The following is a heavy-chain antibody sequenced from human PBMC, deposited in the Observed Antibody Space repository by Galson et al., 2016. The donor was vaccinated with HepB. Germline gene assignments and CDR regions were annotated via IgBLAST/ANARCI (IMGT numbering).Heavy chain of an antibody. V-gene: IGHV3-23*01. CDR2: ISGGGDDT. D-gene: IGHD3-3*01. Sequence: SLRLSCAASGFTFNNYAMSWVRQAPGKGLEWVSGISGGGDDTDYADSVKGRFIISRDNSKDTLYLQMNSLRDEDTAVYYCAKPILAAHYYYYGMKVWGQGNPGHRLL. CDR3: AKPILAAHYYYYGMKV. CDR1: GFTFNNYA. J-gene: IGHJ6*02.